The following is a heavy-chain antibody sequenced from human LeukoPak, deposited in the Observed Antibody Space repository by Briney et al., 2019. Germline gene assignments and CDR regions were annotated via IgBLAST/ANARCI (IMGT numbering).Heavy chain of an antibody. V-gene: IGHV3-23*01. Sequence: GGSLRLSCVASGFTFNTQDMRWVRQAPGKGLEWVSSITIAVGTFYTDSVRGRFTISRDNSKNTLDLQMNSLRVKDTAVYYCGKGRVSEWGQGTLVTVSS. CDR2: ITIAVGT. D-gene: IGHD5/OR15-5a*01. CDR3: GKGRVSE. CDR1: GFTFNTQD. J-gene: IGHJ4*01.